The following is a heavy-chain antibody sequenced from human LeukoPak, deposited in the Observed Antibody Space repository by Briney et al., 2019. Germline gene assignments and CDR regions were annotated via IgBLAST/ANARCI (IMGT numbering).Heavy chain of an antibody. V-gene: IGHV3-7*03. CDR2: IKQDGSEK. D-gene: IGHD5-18*01. CDR3: AKGYSYGRFDY. Sequence: GGSLRLSCAASGFTFSSYWMSWVRQAPGKGLEWVANIKQDGSEKYYVYSVKGRFTISRDNAKNSLYLQMNSLRAEDTAVYYCAKGYSYGRFDYWGQGTLVTVSS. CDR1: GFTFSSYW. J-gene: IGHJ4*02.